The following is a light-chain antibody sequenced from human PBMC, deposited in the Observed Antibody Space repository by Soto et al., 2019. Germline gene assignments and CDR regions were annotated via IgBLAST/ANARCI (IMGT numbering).Light chain of an antibody. CDR1: QSISSW. V-gene: IGKV1-5*03. Sequence: DIQMTQSPSTLSASVGDRVTITCRASQSISSWLAWYQQKPGKAPKLLIYKASSLERGVPSRFSGSGSGTEFTLTISSLQPDDFATDYCQQYDSYSVTFGQGTKVEIK. CDR2: KAS. J-gene: IGKJ1*01. CDR3: QQYDSYSVT.